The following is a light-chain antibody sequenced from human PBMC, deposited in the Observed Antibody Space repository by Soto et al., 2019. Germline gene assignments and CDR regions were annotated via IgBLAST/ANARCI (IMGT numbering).Light chain of an antibody. J-gene: IGKJ1*01. CDR3: QQYGSSPRT. V-gene: IGKV3-15*01. CDR1: QSITNN. Sequence: EIVMTQSPATLSVSPGERATLSCRASQSITNNLAWYQQKPGQAPRLLIYGASTRATGIPARFSGSGSGTDFTLTISSLQTEDFATYYCQQYGSSPRTFGQGTKVDIK. CDR2: GAS.